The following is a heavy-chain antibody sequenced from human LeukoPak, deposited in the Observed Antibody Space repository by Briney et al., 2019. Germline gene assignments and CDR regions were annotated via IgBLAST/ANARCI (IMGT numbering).Heavy chain of an antibody. V-gene: IGHV3-21*04. J-gene: IGHJ4*02. CDR2: ISSSSSSI. D-gene: IGHD3/OR15-3a*01. CDR3: ARRRDFIDY. Sequence: GGSLRLSCAASGFTFNSYSMNWVRQAPGKGLEWVSSISSSSSSIYYADSVKGRFAISRDNAKNSLYLQMNSLRAEDTAVYYCARRRDFIDYWGQGTLVTVSS. CDR1: GFTFNSYS.